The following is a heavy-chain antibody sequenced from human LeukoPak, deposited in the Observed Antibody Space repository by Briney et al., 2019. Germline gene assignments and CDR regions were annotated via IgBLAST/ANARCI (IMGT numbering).Heavy chain of an antibody. V-gene: IGHV4-34*01. CDR1: GGSFSGYY. Sequence: SETLSLTCVVYGGSFSGYYWNWIRQPPGKGLEWIGEINHSGSANYNPSLKSRITVSVDTSKNQFSLRLASVTAADTAIYYCARRGDGDYSTRYFDLWGRGTRVTVSS. D-gene: IGHD4-17*01. J-gene: IGHJ2*01. CDR3: ARRGDGDYSTRYFDL. CDR2: INHSGSA.